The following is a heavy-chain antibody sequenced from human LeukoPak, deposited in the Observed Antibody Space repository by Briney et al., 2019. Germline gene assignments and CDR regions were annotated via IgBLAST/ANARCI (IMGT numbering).Heavy chain of an antibody. CDR3: AARAMTLDAFDI. J-gene: IGHJ3*02. Sequence: GGSLGLSCAASGFTFSTYWMTWVRQAPGKGLEWVSSISSSSSYIYYADSVKGRFTISRDNAKNSLYLQMNSLRAEDTAVYYCAARAMTLDAFDIWGQGTMVTVSS. V-gene: IGHV3-21*01. CDR1: GFTFSTYW. CDR2: ISSSSSYI.